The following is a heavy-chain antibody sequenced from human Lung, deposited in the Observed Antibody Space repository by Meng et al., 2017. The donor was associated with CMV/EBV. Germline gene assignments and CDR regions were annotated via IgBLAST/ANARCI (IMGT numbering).Heavy chain of an antibody. D-gene: IGHD5-12*01. CDR1: GYTYTGNG. CDR2: ISTYNGNT. CDR3: ARSWLGGGQLDY. Sequence: WKASGYTYTGNGINWVRQEGGEGLGGMGWISTYNGNTESEQRVQGRVAMTKDTSTRTVHLELRGVREDDSAAKDCARSWLGGGQLDYWGQGTLVTVSS. J-gene: IGHJ4*02. V-gene: IGHV1-18*01.